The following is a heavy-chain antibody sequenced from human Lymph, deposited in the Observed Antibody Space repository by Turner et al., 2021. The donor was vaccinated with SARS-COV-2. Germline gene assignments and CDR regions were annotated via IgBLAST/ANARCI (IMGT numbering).Heavy chain of an antibody. CDR2: ISYDGSNK. CDR3: ARDSSGSGTLDY. CDR1: GFTFNNYP. D-gene: IGHD3-10*01. V-gene: IGHV3-30-3*01. J-gene: IGHJ4*02. Sequence: QVQLVESGGGVVQPGRSLSLSCAASGFTFNNYPMHWVRQAPGKGLGWVAVISYDGSNKYYADSVKGRFTISRDNSKNTLYLQMNSLRAEDTAVYYCARDSSGSGTLDYWGQGTLVTVSS.